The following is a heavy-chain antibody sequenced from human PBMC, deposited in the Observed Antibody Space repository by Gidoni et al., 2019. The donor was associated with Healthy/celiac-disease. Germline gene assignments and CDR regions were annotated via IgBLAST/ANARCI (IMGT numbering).Heavy chain of an antibody. V-gene: IGHV3-23*01. J-gene: IGHJ4*02. CDR2: ISGSGGST. D-gene: IGHD1-26*01. Sequence: EVQLLETGGGLVQPGGSRRLPCAASGFTFSSYAMSWVRQAPGKGLEWVSAISGSGGSTYYADSVKGRFTISRDNSKNTLYLQLNSLRAEDTAVYYCAKDRYRFDYWGQGTLVTVSS. CDR3: AKDRYRFDY. CDR1: GFTFSSYA.